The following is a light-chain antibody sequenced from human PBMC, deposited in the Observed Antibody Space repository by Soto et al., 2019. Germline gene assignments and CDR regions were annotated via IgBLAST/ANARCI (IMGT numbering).Light chain of an antibody. Sequence: ELVLTQSPATLSLSPGERATLSCRATQSVSSYLAWYQHKPGQAPRLLIYDASNRATGIPARFSGSGSGTDFTLTISSLEPEDFAVYYCQQRSTWPLTFGGGTKVESK. V-gene: IGKV3-11*01. CDR3: QQRSTWPLT. J-gene: IGKJ4*01. CDR1: QSVSSY. CDR2: DAS.